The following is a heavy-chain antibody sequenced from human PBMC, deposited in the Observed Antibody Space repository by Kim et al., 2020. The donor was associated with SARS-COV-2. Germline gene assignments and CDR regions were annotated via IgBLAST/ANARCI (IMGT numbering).Heavy chain of an antibody. CDR1: GGSFSGYY. CDR3: ARGGGVSGSCCIDY. D-gene: IGHD1-26*01. J-gene: IGHJ4*02. Sequence: SETLSLTCAVYGGSFSGYYWSWIRQPPGKGLEWIGEINHSGSTNYNPSLKSRVTISVDTSKNQFSLKLSSVTAADTAVYYCARGGGVSGSCCIDYWGQGTLVTVSS. V-gene: IGHV4-34*01. CDR2: INHSGST.